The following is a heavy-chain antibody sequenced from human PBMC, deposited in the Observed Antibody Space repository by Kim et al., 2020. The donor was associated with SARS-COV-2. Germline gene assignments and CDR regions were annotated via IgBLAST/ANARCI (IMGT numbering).Heavy chain of an antibody. V-gene: IGHV4-30-4*01. CDR2: IYYSGST. CDR3: ATIPPFYDFWSGYPPFDY. CDR1: GGSISSGDYY. J-gene: IGHJ4*02. Sequence: SETLSLTCTVSGGSISSGDYYWSWIRQPPGKGLEWIGYIYYSGSTYYNPSLKSRVTISVDTSKNQFSLKLSSVTAADTAVYYCATIPPFYDFWSGYPPFDYWGQGTLVTVSS. D-gene: IGHD3-3*01.